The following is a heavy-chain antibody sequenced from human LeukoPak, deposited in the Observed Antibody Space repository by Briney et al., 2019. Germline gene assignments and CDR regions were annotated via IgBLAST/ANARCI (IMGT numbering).Heavy chain of an antibody. CDR1: GGSIRSGSHY. J-gene: IGHJ4*02. Sequence: PSETLSLTCTVSGGSIRSGSHYWPWIRQPPGKGLEWIGSIYYSGSTYHNPSLENRVTISIDTSKNHFSLKLSSLSAADTSVYYCAKRDDSGGNLVDLWGQGTLVTVS. CDR2: IYYSGST. D-gene: IGHD3-22*01. CDR3: AKRDDSGGNLVDL. V-gene: IGHV4-39*02.